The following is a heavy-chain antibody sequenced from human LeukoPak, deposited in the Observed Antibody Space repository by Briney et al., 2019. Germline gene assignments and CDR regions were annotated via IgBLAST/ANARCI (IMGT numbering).Heavy chain of an antibody. V-gene: IGHV3-30*04. CDR1: GFTFSSYA. J-gene: IGHJ4*02. D-gene: IGHD6-19*01. CDR2: ISYDGSNK. Sequence: GGSLRLSCAASGFTFSSYAMHWVRQAPGKGLEWVAVISYDGSNKYYADSVKGRFTISRDNSKNTLYLQMNSLRAEDTAVYYCARRSASGWYFPDYWGQGTLATVSS. CDR3: ARRSASGWYFPDY.